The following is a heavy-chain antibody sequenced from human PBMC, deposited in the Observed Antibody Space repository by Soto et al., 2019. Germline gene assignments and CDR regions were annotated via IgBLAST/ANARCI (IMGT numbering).Heavy chain of an antibody. J-gene: IGHJ4*02. V-gene: IGHV3-48*01. CDR1: GFTFSSYS. CDR2: ISSSSSTI. Sequence: HPGGSLRLSCAASGFTFSSYSMNWVRQAPGKGLEWVSYISSSSSTIYYADSVKGRFTISRDNAKNSLYLQMNSLRAEDTAVYYCAKTEEDRNLIVVVVAATAPYYFDYWGQGTLVTVSS. CDR3: AKTEEDRNLIVVVVAATAPYYFDY. D-gene: IGHD2-15*01.